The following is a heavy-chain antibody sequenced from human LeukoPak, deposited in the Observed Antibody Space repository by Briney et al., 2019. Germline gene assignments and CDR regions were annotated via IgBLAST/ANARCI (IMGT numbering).Heavy chain of an antibody. J-gene: IGHJ4*02. CDR3: ARGAVRWSSGYRSMGRGRFDY. CDR1: GGSFSGYY. V-gene: IGHV4-34*01. CDR2: INHSGST. Sequence: SETLSLTCAVYGGSFSGYYWSWIRQPPGKGLEWIGEINHSGSTNCNPSLKSRVTISVDTSKNQFSLKLSSVTAADTAVYYCARGAVRWSSGYRSMGRGRFDYWGQGTLVTVSS. D-gene: IGHD3-22*01.